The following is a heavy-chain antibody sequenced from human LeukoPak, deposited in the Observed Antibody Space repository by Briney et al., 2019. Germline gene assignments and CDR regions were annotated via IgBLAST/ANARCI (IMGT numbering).Heavy chain of an antibody. CDR3: AKEMLLWFGELDYYGMDV. J-gene: IGHJ6*04. Sequence: GGYLRLYCAASGFTFSSYGMHWVRQAPGKGLEWVAVISYDGSNKYYADSVKGRFTISRDNSKNTLYLQMNSLRAEDTAVYYCAKEMLLWFGELDYYGMDVWGKGTTVTVSS. CDR1: GFTFSSYG. CDR2: ISYDGSNK. V-gene: IGHV3-30*18. D-gene: IGHD3-10*01.